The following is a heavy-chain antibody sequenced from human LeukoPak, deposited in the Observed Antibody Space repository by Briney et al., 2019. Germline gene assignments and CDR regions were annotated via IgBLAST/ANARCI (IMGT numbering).Heavy chain of an antibody. J-gene: IGHJ4*02. D-gene: IGHD3-10*01. V-gene: IGHV3-23*01. CDR2: ISGGGVST. CDR1: GFTFSSFP. Sequence: PGGSLRLSCAASGFTFSSFPMSWVRQAPGKGLEWVSVISGGGVSTYYADSVKGRFTISRDNSKNTLYLQMNSLRAEDTAVYYCARGFGHFDYWGQGTLVTVSS. CDR3: ARGFGHFDY.